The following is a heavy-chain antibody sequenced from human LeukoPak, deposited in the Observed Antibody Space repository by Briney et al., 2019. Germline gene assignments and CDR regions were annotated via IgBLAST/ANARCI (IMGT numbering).Heavy chain of an antibody. J-gene: IGHJ4*02. CDR2: INHSGST. D-gene: IGHD1-26*01. CDR1: GGSFSGYY. V-gene: IGHV4-34*01. Sequence: SETLSLTCAVYGGSFSGYYWSWIRQPPGKGLEWIGEINHSGSTYYNPSLKSRVTISVDTSKNQFSLKLSSVTAADTAVYYCAGQPGGERDYWGQGTLVTVSS. CDR3: AGQPGGERDY.